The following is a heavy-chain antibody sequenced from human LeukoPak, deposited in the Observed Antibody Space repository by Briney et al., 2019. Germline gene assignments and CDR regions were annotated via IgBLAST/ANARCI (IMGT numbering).Heavy chain of an antibody. CDR2: ISNDGGHK. V-gene: IGHV3-30*18. Sequence: EGSLRLSCAASGITFRSYGMHWVRQAPGKGLGWVAVISNDGGHKSYADSVKGRFSISRDNSKNTLYLQMNSLRAEDTAVYYCAKIPPAHYYDSSGYYQASYFHHWGQGTLVAVSS. D-gene: IGHD3-22*01. CDR3: AKIPPAHYYDSSGYYQASYFHH. CDR1: GITFRSYG. J-gene: IGHJ1*01.